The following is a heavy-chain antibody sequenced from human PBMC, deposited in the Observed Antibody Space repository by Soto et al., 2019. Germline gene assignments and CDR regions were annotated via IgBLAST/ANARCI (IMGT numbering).Heavy chain of an antibody. J-gene: IGHJ4*02. Sequence: GGSLRLSCAASGFTFSSYGMHWVRQAPGKGLEWVAVISYDGSNKYYADSVKGRFTISRDNSKNTLYLQMNSLRAEDTAVYYCAKDINLNYDSSGLDYWGQGTLVTVSS. CDR3: AKDINLNYDSSGLDY. CDR2: ISYDGSNK. CDR1: GFTFSSYG. V-gene: IGHV3-30*18. D-gene: IGHD3-22*01.